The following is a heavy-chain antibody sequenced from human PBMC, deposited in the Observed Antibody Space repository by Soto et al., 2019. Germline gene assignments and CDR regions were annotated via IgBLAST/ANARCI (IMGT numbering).Heavy chain of an antibody. Sequence: GKGLEWVAVIWYDGSNKYYADSVKGRFTISRDNSKNTLYLQMNSLRAEDTVFFFQAEDGIRDIRSVSAFLLKRSSDL. D-gene: IGHD2-15*01. CDR3: AEDGIRDIRSVSAFLLKRSSDL. J-gene: IGHJ2*01. CDR2: IWYDGSNK. V-gene: IGHV3-33*01.